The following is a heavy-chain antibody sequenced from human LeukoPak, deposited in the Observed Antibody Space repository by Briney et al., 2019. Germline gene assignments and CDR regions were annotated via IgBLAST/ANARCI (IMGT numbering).Heavy chain of an antibody. D-gene: IGHD1-26*01. CDR3: AKAGSIRFDY. V-gene: IGHV3-23*01. CDR1: GFSFSSHG. J-gene: IGHJ4*02. CDR2: ISPSGDIT. Sequence: GGTLRLSCAGSGFSFSSHGMNWVRQAPGKGLEWVSGISPSGDITYYTDSVRGRFTISRDNSKNTLYLQMNSLRAEDTAVYYCAKAGSIRFDYWGQGTLVTVSS.